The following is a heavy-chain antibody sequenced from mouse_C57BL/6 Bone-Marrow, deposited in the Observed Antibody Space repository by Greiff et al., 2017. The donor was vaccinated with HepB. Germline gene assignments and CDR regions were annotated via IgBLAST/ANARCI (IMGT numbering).Heavy chain of an antibody. D-gene: IGHD2-1*01. CDR2: ISSGGSYT. V-gene: IGHV5-6*01. CDR1: GFTFSSYG. CDR3: ARHYYGKTWFAY. Sequence: VQLKESGGDLVKPGGSLKLSCAASGFTFSSYGMSWVRQTPDKRLEWVATISSGGSYTYYPDSVKGRFTISRDNAKNTLYLQMSSLKSEDTAMYYCARHYYGKTWFAYWGQGTLVTVSA. J-gene: IGHJ3*01.